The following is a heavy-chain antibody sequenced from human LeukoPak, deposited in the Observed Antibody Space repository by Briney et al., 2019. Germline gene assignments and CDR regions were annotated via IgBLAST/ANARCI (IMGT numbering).Heavy chain of an antibody. CDR3: AMKWGSSSWFYGMDV. Sequence: ASVKDSCKASGYTFTSYDINWVRQATGQGLEWMGWMNPNSGNTGYAQKFQGRVTMTRNTSISTAYMELSSLRSEDTAVYYCAMKWGSSSWFYGMDVWGQGTTVTVSS. J-gene: IGHJ6*02. CDR1: GYTFTSYD. D-gene: IGHD6-13*01. CDR2: MNPNSGNT. V-gene: IGHV1-8*01.